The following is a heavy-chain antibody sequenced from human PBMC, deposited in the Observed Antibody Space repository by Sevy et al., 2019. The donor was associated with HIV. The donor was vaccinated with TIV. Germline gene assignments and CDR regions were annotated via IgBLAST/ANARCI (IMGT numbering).Heavy chain of an antibody. D-gene: IGHD3-22*01. V-gene: IGHV3-11*01. CDR3: ARDLRYYYDSSPFDP. J-gene: IGHJ5*02. CDR1: GFTFSDYC. Sequence: GGSLRLSCAASGFTFSDYCMSWIRQAPGKGLEWVSYISSSGSTIYYADSVKGRFTISRDNAKNSLYLQMNSLRAEDTAVYYCARDLRYYYDSSPFDPWDQGTLVTVSS. CDR2: ISSSGSTI.